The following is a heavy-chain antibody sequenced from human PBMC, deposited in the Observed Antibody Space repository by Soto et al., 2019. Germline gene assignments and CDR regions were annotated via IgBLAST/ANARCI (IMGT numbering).Heavy chain of an antibody. CDR2: IDYSGNT. J-gene: IGHJ6*02. V-gene: IGHV4-30-4*01. CDR1: GDSITNSDYY. Sequence: PSETLSLTCTVSGDSITNSDYYWNWIRQSPGKGLEWIASIDYSGNTYYNPSLKSRVVISADTSKNLFSLKLRSVTAADTALYFGARDGPYYSGSDAWGQGPTVTVS. CDR3: ARDGPYYSGSDA.